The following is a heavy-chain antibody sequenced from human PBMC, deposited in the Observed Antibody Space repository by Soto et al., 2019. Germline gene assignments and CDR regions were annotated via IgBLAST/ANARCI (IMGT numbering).Heavy chain of an antibody. D-gene: IGHD6-13*01. CDR2: IYWDDDK. CDR1: GFSLSTSGVG. J-gene: IGHJ5*02. V-gene: IGHV2-5*02. CDR3: PPSIAAAGNNWFDP. Sequence: QITLKESGPTLVKPTQTITLTCTFSGFSLSTSGVGVGWIRQHPGKALEWLALIYWDDDKRYSPSLKSRLTTTKHTSKIQVVLTRTNMDPVDTPTYYGPPSIAAAGNNWFDPWGQGTLVTGSS.